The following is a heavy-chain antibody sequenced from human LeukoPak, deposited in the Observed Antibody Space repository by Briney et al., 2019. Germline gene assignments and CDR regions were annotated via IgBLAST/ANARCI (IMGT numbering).Heavy chain of an antibody. V-gene: IGHV3-30-3*01. CDR3: ASGRIVQLGLLDY. J-gene: IGHJ4*02. Sequence: GRSLRLSCAASGFTFSSYAMHWVRQAPGKGLEWVAVISYDGSNKYYADSVKGRFTISRDNSKNTLYLQMNSLRAEDTAVYYCASGRIVQLGLLDYWGQGTLVTVSS. CDR1: GFTFSSYA. CDR2: ISYDGSNK. D-gene: IGHD1-1*01.